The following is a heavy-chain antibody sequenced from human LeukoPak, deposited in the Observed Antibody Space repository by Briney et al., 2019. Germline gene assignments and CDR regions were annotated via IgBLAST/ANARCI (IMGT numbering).Heavy chain of an antibody. V-gene: IGHV1-24*01. CDR2: FDPEDGET. CDR1: GYTLTELS. CDR3: VMGSGWGYCSGGSCYNDAFDI. D-gene: IGHD2-15*01. Sequence: ASVKVSCKVSGYTLTELSMHWVRQAPGKGLEWMGGFDPEDGETIYAQKFQGRVTMTEDTSTDTAYMELSSLRSEDTAVYYCVMGSGWGYCSGGSCYNDAFDIWGQGTMVTVSS. J-gene: IGHJ3*02.